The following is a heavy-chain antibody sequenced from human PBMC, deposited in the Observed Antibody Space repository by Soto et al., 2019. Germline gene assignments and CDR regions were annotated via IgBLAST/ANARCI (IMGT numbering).Heavy chain of an antibody. D-gene: IGHD3-22*01. V-gene: IGHV4-39*01. J-gene: IGHJ6*02. CDR2: IYYSGST. Sequence: PSESVSLSGTVAGRCISDSSDYWGWIGQPPGKGLEWIGSIYYSGSTYYNPSLKSRVTISVDTSKNQFYLKLSSVTAADTAVYYCARRLYYDSSGFEGGGMDVWGQGTTVT. CDR3: ARRLYYDSSGFEGGGMDV. CDR1: GRCISDSSDY.